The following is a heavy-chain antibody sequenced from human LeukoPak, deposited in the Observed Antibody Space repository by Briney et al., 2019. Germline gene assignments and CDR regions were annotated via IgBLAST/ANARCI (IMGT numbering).Heavy chain of an antibody. V-gene: IGHV3-21*01. J-gene: IGHJ4*02. D-gene: IGHD2-15*01. Sequence: PGGSLRLSCAASGFTFSSYSTNWVRQAPGKGLEWVSSISSSSSYIYYADSVKGRFTISRDNAKNSLYLQMNSLRAEDTAVYYCASYCSGGSCYSADFDYWGQGTLVTVSS. CDR3: ASYCSGGSCYSADFDY. CDR1: GFTFSSYS. CDR2: ISSSSSYI.